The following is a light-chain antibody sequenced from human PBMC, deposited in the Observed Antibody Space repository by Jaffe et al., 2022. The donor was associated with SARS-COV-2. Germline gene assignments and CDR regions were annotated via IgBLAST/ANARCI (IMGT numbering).Light chain of an antibody. J-gene: IGKJ1*01. Sequence: EVVMTQSPATLSVSPGDRATLSCWASQSISSNLVWYQQKPGQAPRLLIYTASTRATGIPARFIGSGSGTEFTLTISRLQSEDFAVYYCQQYNNWPRTFGQGTKVEIK. CDR3: QQYNNWPRT. CDR2: TAS. CDR1: QSISSN. V-gene: IGKV3-15*01.